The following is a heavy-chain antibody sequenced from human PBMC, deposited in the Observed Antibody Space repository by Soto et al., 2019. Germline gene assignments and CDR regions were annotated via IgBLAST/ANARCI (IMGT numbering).Heavy chain of an antibody. CDR1: GFTFEDHG. D-gene: IGHD6-19*01. CDR3: AREGGVAVAVDASDI. J-gene: IGHJ3*02. Sequence: EVQLVESGGGVVRPGGSLRLSCAASGFTFEDHGMTWVRQVPGKGLEWVAEINWSGSSTSYADSVKGRITISRDNAKNSLYLQMNSLRAEDTALYFCAREGGVAVAVDASDIWGQGTMVTVSS. CDR2: INWSGSST. V-gene: IGHV3-20*04.